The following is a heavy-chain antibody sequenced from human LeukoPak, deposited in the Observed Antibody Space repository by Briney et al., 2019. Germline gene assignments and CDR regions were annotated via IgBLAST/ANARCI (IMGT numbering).Heavy chain of an antibody. CDR1: GFTFSTNA. CDR2: ISGSGAST. Sequence: GGSLRLSCLTSGFTFSTNAMSWVRQAPGKGLEWISGISGSGASTYYADSVKGRFTISRDNSKNTLYLQMNSLRAEDTAVYYCARETGGAIGSTDFDYWGQGTLVTVSS. J-gene: IGHJ4*02. CDR3: ARETGGAIGSTDFDY. V-gene: IGHV3-23*01. D-gene: IGHD4-17*01.